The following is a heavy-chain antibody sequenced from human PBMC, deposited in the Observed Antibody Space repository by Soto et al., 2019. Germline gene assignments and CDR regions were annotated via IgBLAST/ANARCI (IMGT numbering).Heavy chain of an antibody. CDR2: ITGSSSNL. CDR3: AKGGAVYGLLTHDY. D-gene: IGHD3-9*01. CDR1: GFTFRDYA. V-gene: IGHV3-23*01. Sequence: EVQLLESGGGLEQPGGSLRLSCAASGFTFRDYAMSWVRQGPGKGLEWVTTITGSSSNLYYSDSVKGRFAISRDNSKNTLYLQMDSLTAEDTAVYYCAKGGAVYGLLTHDYWGQGTLVTVSS. J-gene: IGHJ4*02.